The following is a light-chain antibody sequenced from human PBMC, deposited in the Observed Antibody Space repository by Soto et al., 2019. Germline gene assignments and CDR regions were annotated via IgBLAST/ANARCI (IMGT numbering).Light chain of an antibody. J-gene: IGKJ1*01. V-gene: IGKV3-20*01. CDR1: QSVSSSY. CDR3: QPYGSSPRT. CDR2: SAS. Sequence: EIVLTQSPGTLSLSPGERATLSCRASQSVSSSYLAWYQQKPGQAPRLLIYSASSRATGIPDRFSGSGSGTDFTLTISRLEHEDFAVYYCQPYGSSPRTFGQGTKVEIK.